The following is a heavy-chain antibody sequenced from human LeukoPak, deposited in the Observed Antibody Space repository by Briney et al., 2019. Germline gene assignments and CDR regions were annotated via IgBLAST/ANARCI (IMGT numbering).Heavy chain of an antibody. V-gene: IGHV1-58*01. D-gene: IGHD1-26*01. CDR3: AAVYSGSYYGDY. CDR1: GFTFTSSA. CDR2: IVVGSGNT. J-gene: IGHJ4*02. Sequence: TSVKVSCKASGFTFTSSAVQWVRQARGQRLEWIGWIVVGSGNTNYAQKFQERVTITRDMSTSTAYMELSSLRSEDTAVYYCAAVYSGSYYGDYWGQGTLVTASS.